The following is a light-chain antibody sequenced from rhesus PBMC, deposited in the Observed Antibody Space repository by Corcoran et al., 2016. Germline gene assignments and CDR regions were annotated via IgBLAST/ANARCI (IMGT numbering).Light chain of an antibody. CDR1: ENVNNY. CDR3: QHSYGTPWT. V-gene: IGKV1-74*01. J-gene: IGKJ1*01. CDR2: AAS. Sequence: DIQMTQSPSSLSASVGDRVTITCRASENVNNYLHWYQQKPGKAPQLLIYAASTLQSGVPSRFSGSGSRTDYTFPSSSLQPEDVATYYCQHSYGTPWTFGQGTKVEIK.